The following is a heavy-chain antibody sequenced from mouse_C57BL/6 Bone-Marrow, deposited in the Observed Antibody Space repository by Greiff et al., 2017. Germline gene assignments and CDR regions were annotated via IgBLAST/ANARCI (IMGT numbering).Heavy chain of an antibody. CDR3: ARDYGSSYWYFDV. Sequence: QVQLQQSGAELVRPGASVKLSCTASGFNIKDDYIHWVKQRPEQGLEWIGWIDPRDGSTKYNEKFKGKATLTVDTSSSTAYMELHSLTSEDSSVYFWARDYGSSYWYFDVWGTGTTVTVSS. D-gene: IGHD1-1*01. J-gene: IGHJ1*03. CDR2: IDPRDGST. CDR1: GFNIKDDY. V-gene: IGHV1-85*01.